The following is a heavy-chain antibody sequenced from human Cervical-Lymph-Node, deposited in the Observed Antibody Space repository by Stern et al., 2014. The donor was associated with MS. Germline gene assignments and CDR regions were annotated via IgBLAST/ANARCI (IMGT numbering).Heavy chain of an antibody. J-gene: IGHJ4*02. CDR1: GFSFDDYT. Sequence: EVQLVESGGVVVQPGGSLRLSWAASGFSFDDYTMHWVRQAPGKGLECVSLISWYGGSPYYADSVKGRFTMSRVNSKNALYLEMHSLRTEDTALYYCAKPITMIVVAESSYFDYWGQGTLVTVSS. D-gene: IGHD3-22*01. CDR3: AKPITMIVVAESSYFDY. CDR2: ISWYGGSP. V-gene: IGHV3-43*01.